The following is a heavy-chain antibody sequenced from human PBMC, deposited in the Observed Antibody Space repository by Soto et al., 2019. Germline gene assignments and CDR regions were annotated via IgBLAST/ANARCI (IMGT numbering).Heavy chain of an antibody. V-gene: IGHV4-30-2*01. D-gene: IGHD6-19*01. CDR3: ARGPVWQYYFDY. CDR1: GGSISSGGYS. J-gene: IGHJ4*02. CDR2: IYHSGST. Sequence: SETLSLTCAVSGGSISSGGYSWSWIRQPPGKGLEWIGYIYHSGSTYYNPSLKSRVTISVDRSKNQFSLKLSSVTAADTAVYYCARGPVWQYYFDYWGQGTLVTVSS.